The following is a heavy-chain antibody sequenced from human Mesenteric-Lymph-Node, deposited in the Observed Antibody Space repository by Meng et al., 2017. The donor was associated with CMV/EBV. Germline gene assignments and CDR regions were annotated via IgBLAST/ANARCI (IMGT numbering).Heavy chain of an antibody. CDR3: ARAYGSGSYYNWFDP. D-gene: IGHD3-10*01. V-gene: IGHV1-3*01. J-gene: IGHJ5*02. Sequence: SGYTFTSYAMHWVRQAPGQRLEWMGWINAGNGNTKYSQKFQGRVTITRDTSASTAYMELSSLRSEDTAVYYRARAYGSGSYYNWFDPWGQGTLVTVSS. CDR1: GYTFTSYA. CDR2: INAGNGNT.